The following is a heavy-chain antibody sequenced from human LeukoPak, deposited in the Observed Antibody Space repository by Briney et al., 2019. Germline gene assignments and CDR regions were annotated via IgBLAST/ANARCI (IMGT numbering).Heavy chain of an antibody. Sequence: PGGFLRLSCAASGFTFDDYAMHWVRQAPGKGLEWVSGISWNSGSIGYADSVKGRFTISRDNAKNSLYLQVNSLRAEDMALYYCAKEAIIASAFDIWGQGTMVTVSS. J-gene: IGHJ3*02. CDR3: AKEAIIASAFDI. V-gene: IGHV3-9*03. CDR1: GFTFDDYA. D-gene: IGHD6-13*01. CDR2: ISWNSGSI.